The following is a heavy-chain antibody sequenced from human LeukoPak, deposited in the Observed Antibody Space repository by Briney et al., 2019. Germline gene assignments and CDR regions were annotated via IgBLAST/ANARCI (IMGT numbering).Heavy chain of an antibody. CDR2: ISWNSGSI. J-gene: IGHJ4*02. CDR3: AKTTEYSSTWGSFDY. D-gene: IGHD6-13*01. V-gene: IGHV3-9*03. CDR1: GFTFDDYA. Sequence: PGRSLRLSCAASGFTFDDYAMHWVRQAPGKGLEWVSGISWNSGSIGYADSVKGRFTISRDNAENSLYLQMNSLRLEDMALYYCAKTTEYSSTWGSFDYWGQGTLVTVSS.